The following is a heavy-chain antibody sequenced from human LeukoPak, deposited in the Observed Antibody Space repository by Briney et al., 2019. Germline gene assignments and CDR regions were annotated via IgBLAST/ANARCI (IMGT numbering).Heavy chain of an antibody. D-gene: IGHD2-21*02. V-gene: IGHV3-21*01. J-gene: IGHJ3*02. CDR2: ISSSSSYI. Sequence: GGSLRLSCAASGFTFSSYSMNWVRQAPGKGLEWVSSISSSSSYIYYADSVKGRFTISRDNAKDSLYLQMNSLRAEDTAVYYCARAGGDYEAFDIWGQGTMVTVSS. CDR1: GFTFSSYS. CDR3: ARAGGDYEAFDI.